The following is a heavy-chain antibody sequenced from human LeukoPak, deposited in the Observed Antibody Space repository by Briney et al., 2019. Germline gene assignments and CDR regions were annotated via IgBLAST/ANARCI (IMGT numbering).Heavy chain of an antibody. CDR1: GGSISSSSYY. D-gene: IGHD2-2*01. CDR2: IYYSGST. V-gene: IGHV4-39*07. CDR3: ARDTSQLSDY. J-gene: IGHJ4*02. Sequence: SETLSLTCTVSGGSISSSSYYWGWIRQPPGKGLEWIGSIYYSGSTYYNPSLKSRVTISVDTSKNQFSLKLSSVTAADTAVYYCARDTSQLSDYWGQGTLVTVSS.